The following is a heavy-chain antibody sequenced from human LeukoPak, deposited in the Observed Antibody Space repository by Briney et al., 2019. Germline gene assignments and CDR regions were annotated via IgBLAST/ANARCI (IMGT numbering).Heavy chain of an antibody. CDR1: GFTFSSYS. V-gene: IGHV3-21*01. D-gene: IGHD3-3*01. CDR2: IRGDSTET. Sequence: PGGSLRLSCEGSGFTFSSYSMIWVRQAPGKGLEWVSSIRGDSTETRHADSLMGRFTISRDNAKKSLYLQMNSLRAEDTAVYYYAGGHFGVVLDYWGQGTLVTVSS. J-gene: IGHJ4*02. CDR3: AGGHFGVVLDY.